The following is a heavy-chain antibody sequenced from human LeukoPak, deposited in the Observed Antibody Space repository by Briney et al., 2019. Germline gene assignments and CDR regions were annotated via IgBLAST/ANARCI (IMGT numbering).Heavy chain of an antibody. V-gene: IGHV4-4*07. Sequence: SETLSLTCTVSGGSISSYYWSWIRQPAGKGLEWIGRIYTSGSTNYNPSLKSRVTMSVDTSKNQFSLKLSSVTAADTAVYYCASTLISGWLIGWFDPWGQGTLVTVSS. CDR1: GGSISSYY. J-gene: IGHJ5*02. CDR2: IYTSGST. D-gene: IGHD6-19*01. CDR3: ASTLISGWLIGWFDP.